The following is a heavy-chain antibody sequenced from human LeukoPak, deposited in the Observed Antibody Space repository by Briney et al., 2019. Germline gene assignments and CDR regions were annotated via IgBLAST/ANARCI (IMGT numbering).Heavy chain of an antibody. CDR3: AKDRGMGFWSMDV. CDR1: EFTSSSPG. J-gene: IGHJ6*02. CDR2: ITGNGVTA. D-gene: IGHD3-10*01. V-gene: IGHV3-23*01. Sequence: GGSLRLSCAGSEFTSSSPGMTWVRQAPGKGLEWVSSITGNGVTAYYADSVRGRFTVSRDNSKNTLYLQMNSLRAEDTAVYYCAKDRGMGFWSMDVWGQGTTVTVSS.